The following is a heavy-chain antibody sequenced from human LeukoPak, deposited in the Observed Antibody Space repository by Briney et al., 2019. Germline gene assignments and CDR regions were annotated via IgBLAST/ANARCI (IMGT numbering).Heavy chain of an antibody. CDR2: IYSGGST. V-gene: IGHV3-66*01. J-gene: IGHJ4*02. CDR1: EFTVNGNY. Sequence: GGSLRLSCAASEFTVNGNYMSWVRQAPGKGLQWVSVIYSGGSTYYADSVKGRFTISRDNSKNTLYLQMNSLGADDTAVYYCAREWVATGGWALDYWGQGTLVTVSS. CDR3: AREWVATGGWALDY. D-gene: IGHD5-12*01.